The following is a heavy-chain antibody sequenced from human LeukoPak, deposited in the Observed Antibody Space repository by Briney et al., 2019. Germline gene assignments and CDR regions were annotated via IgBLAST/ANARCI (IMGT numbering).Heavy chain of an antibody. Sequence: SVKVSCKACVGTFSSYASSWVRQAPGPGLEWLGGIIPIFGTANYAQKFQGRVTITADESTSTAHMELSSLRSEDTAVYYCARLDLEDFDWLEIWSDPWGQGTLVTVSS. CDR2: IIPIFGTA. D-gene: IGHD3-9*01. CDR1: VGTFSSYA. V-gene: IGHV1-69*01. CDR3: ARLDLEDFDWLEIWSDP. J-gene: IGHJ5*02.